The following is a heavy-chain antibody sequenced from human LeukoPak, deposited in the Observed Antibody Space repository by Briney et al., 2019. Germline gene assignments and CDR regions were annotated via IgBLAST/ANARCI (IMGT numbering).Heavy chain of an antibody. CDR1: GYTFTSYG. CDR2: INPSGGST. J-gene: IGHJ4*02. Sequence: ASVKVSCKASGYTFTSYGISWVRQAPGQGLEWMGIINPSGGSTSYAQKFQGRVTMTRDTSTSTVYMELSSLRSEDTAVYYCARHGVAGIPYWGQGTLVTVSS. V-gene: IGHV1-46*01. CDR3: ARHGVAGIPY. D-gene: IGHD6-19*01.